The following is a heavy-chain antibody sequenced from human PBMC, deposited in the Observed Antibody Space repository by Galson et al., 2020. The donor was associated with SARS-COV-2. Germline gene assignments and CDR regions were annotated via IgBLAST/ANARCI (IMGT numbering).Heavy chain of an antibody. CDR1: GFTFSTYN. Sequence: GGSLRLSCAASGFTFSTYNMNWVRQAPGKGLEWVSHITSGGTVHYADSVKGRFTISRDNAKNSLYLQMNNLRADDTAVYYCARGGDNWQNSFDYGGQGALVTVSS. J-gene: IGHJ4*02. CDR3: ARGGDNWQNSFDY. CDR2: ITSGGTV. D-gene: IGHD1-1*01. V-gene: IGHV3-48*04.